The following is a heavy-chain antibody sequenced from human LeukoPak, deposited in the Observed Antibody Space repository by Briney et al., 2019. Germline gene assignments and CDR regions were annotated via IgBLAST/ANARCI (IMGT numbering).Heavy chain of an antibody. CDR3: ARDAQYGIPADPYWYFDL. D-gene: IGHD2-2*01. V-gene: IGHV4-59*01. CDR2: TYYSGST. CDR1: GGSISSYY. Sequence: PSETLSFTCTVPGGSISSYYWSWIRKPPGKGLDWSGYTYYSGSTNYNPSLKSRVTISVDTSKNQFSLKLSSVTAADTAVYYCARDAQYGIPADPYWYFDLWGRGTLVTVTS. J-gene: IGHJ2*01.